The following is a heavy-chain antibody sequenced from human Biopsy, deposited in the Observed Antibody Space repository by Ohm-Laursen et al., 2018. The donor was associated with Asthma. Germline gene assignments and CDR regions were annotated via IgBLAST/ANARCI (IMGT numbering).Heavy chain of an antibody. CDR2: VSWNSGSI. D-gene: IGHD6-13*01. CDR3: VKDIRLQLWGFDS. Sequence: RSLRLSCAAPGFTFDDYAMHWVRQAPGKGLEWVSGVSWNSGSIDYADSVKGQFTISRDNAKNSLYLQMNSLRGADTALYYCVKDIRLQLWGFDSWGQGTLVTVSS. CDR1: GFTFDDYA. V-gene: IGHV3-9*01. J-gene: IGHJ4*02.